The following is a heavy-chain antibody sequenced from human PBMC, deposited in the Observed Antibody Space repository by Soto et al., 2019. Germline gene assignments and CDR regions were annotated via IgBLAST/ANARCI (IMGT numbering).Heavy chain of an antibody. CDR2: IYYSGST. J-gene: IGHJ5*02. D-gene: IGHD2-15*01. V-gene: IGHV4-39*01. CDR3: AGGGLEGVVVAPKRWSDP. Sequence: QLQLQESGPGLVKPSETLSLTCTVSGGSISSSSYYWGWIRQPPGKGLEWIGSIYYSGSTYYNPSLKSRVTNSVARSKNQSSRRLALVTAAATAVNNGAGGGLEGVVVAPKRWSDPWGREPWSPSPQ. CDR1: GGSISSSSYY.